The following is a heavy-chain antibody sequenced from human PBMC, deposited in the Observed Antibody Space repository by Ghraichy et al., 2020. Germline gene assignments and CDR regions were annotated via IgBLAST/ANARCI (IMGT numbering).Heavy chain of an antibody. CDR1: GFTFSSYS. Sequence: LSLTCAASGFTFSSYSMNWVRQAPGKGLEWISYISSSSSTIYYADSVKGRFTISRDNAKNSLYLQMNSLRDEDTAVYYCARDRMTTVTRVIGWFDPWGQGTLVTVSS. CDR2: ISSSSSTI. V-gene: IGHV3-48*02. D-gene: IGHD4-17*01. J-gene: IGHJ5*02. CDR3: ARDRMTTVTRVIGWFDP.